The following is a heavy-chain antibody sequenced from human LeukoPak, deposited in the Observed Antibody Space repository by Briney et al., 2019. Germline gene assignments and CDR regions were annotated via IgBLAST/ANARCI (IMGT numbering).Heavy chain of an antibody. CDR1: GYSFTGYS. J-gene: IGHJ4*02. Sequence: ASLKGSCKASGYSFTGYSMHWVRQAPGHGLEWMGWINPYSGGTNYAQKVQGRVTMTRDTSISTAYMELSRLRSDDTAVYYCARAVLDTTLVTPFDPFDYWGQGTLVTVSS. V-gene: IGHV1-2*02. D-gene: IGHD5-18*01. CDR2: INPYSGGT. CDR3: ARAVLDTTLVTPFDPFDY.